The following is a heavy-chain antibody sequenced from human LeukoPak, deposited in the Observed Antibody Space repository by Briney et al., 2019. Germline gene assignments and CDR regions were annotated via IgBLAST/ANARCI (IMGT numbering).Heavy chain of an antibody. CDR2: IYYSGST. CDR3: ARGSRDGYNYYFDY. J-gene: IGHJ4*02. D-gene: IGHD5-24*01. Sequence: PSETLSLTCTVPGGSISSYYWSSIRQPPGKGLEWVGYIYYSGSTNYNPSLKSQVNISVHTSNNQFSLKLSSVTAADTAVYYCARGSRDGYNYYFDYWGQGTLVTVSS. CDR1: GGSISSYY. V-gene: IGHV4-59*01.